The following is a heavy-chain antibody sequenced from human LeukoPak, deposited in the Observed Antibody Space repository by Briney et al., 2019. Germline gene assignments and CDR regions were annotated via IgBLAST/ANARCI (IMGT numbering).Heavy chain of an antibody. J-gene: IGHJ4*02. CDR2: ISSSSYK. V-gene: IGHV3-21*01. Sequence: PGGSLRLSCAASGFTFSNYNMNWVRQAPGKGLEWVSSISSSSYKYYADSVKGRFTISIDNTKNSLYLQMNSLRAEDTAVYYCARDSPYGTAGYWGQGTLVTVSS. CDR1: GFTFSNYN. D-gene: IGHD2-8*02. CDR3: ARDSPYGTAGY.